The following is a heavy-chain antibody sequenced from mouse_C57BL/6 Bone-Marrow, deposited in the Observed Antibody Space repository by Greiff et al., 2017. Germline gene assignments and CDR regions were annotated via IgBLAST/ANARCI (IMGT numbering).Heavy chain of an antibody. CDR3: ARDYYGSSYYFDY. V-gene: IGHV1-82*01. J-gene: IGHJ2*01. D-gene: IGHD1-1*01. Sequence: QVQLQQSGPELVKPGASVKISCKASGYAFSSSWMNWVKQRPGKGLEWIGRIYPGDGDTNYNGEFKGKATLTAYKSSSTAYMQLSSLTSEDSAVYFCARDYYGSSYYFDYWGQGTTLTVSS. CDR2: IYPGDGDT. CDR1: GYAFSSSW.